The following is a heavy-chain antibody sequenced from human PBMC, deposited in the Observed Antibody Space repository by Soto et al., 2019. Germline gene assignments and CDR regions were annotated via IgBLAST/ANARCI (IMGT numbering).Heavy chain of an antibody. CDR1: GGSISSYY. D-gene: IGHD6-19*01. CDR2: IYYSGST. J-gene: IGHJ5*02. CDR3: ARAGIAVAKQGGWFDP. Sequence: SETLSLTCTVSGGSISSYYWSRIRQPPGKGLEWIGYIYYSGSTNYNPSLKSRVTISVDTSKNQFSLKLSSVTAADTAVYYCARAGIAVAKQGGWFDPWGQGTLVTVSS. V-gene: IGHV4-59*01.